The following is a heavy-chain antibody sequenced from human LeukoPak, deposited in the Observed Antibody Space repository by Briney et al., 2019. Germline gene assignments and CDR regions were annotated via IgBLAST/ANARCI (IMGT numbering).Heavy chain of an antibody. Sequence: ASVTVSCKASGYTFTGYYMHWVRQAPGQGLEGMGWINPNSGGTNYAQKFQGRVTMTRDTSISTAYMELSRLRSDDTAVYYCARDRIGSYYYYYMDVWGKGTTVTVSS. V-gene: IGHV1-2*02. D-gene: IGHD2/OR15-2a*01. CDR2: INPNSGGT. CDR1: GYTFTGYY. CDR3: ARDRIGSYYYYYMDV. J-gene: IGHJ6*03.